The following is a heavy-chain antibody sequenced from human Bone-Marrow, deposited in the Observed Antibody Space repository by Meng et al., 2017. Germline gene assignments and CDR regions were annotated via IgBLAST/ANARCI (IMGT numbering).Heavy chain of an antibody. J-gene: IGHJ4*02. Sequence: GSLRLSCTVSGGSISSYYWSWIRQPPGKGLEWIGYIYYSGSTNYNPSLKSRVTISVDTSKNQFSLKLSSVTAADTAVYYCARVDSGWDYYFDYWGQGTLVTVSS. CDR3: ARVDSGWDYYFDY. V-gene: IGHV4-59*01. CDR2: IYYSGST. CDR1: GGSISSYY. D-gene: IGHD6-19*01.